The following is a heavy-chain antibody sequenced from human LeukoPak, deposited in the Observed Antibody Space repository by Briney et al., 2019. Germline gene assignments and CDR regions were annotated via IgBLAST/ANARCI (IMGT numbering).Heavy chain of an antibody. J-gene: IGHJ4*02. CDR1: GGSISSYY. CDR2: IYYSGST. CDR3: ASSTSYCGGDCYGS. V-gene: IGHV4-59*01. D-gene: IGHD2-21*01. Sequence: SETLSLTCTVSGGSISSYYWSWIRQPPGKGLEWIGYIYYSGSTNYNPSLKSRVTISVDTSKNQFSLKLTSVTAADTAVYFCASSTSYCGGDCYGSWGQGTLVTVSS.